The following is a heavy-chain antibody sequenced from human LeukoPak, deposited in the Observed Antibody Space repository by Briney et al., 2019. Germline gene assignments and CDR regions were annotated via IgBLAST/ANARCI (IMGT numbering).Heavy chain of an antibody. Sequence: SETLSLTCTVSGGSISSNYWSWIRQPPGKGLEWIGYIYTSGSTNYNPSLKSRVTISVDTSKNQFSLKLSSVTAADTAVYYCARHLYSSSSWDYWGQGTLVTVSS. D-gene: IGHD6-6*01. J-gene: IGHJ4*02. CDR1: GGSISSNY. CDR2: IYTSGST. V-gene: IGHV4-4*09. CDR3: ARHLYSSSSWDY.